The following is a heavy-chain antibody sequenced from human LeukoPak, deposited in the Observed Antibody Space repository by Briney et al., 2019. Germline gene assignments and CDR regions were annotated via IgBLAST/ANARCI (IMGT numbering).Heavy chain of an antibody. CDR2: IYPDGRT. CDR3: ARGGPRARIAAAGRTTAHNWFDP. Sequence: HPGGSLRLSCAASGFTVSSNYMSWVRQAPGKGLEWVSVIYPDGRTYYADSLKGRFTISRDTSRNTVNLQTNSLRAEDTAVYYCARGGPRARIAAAGRTTAHNWFDPWGLGTLVTVSS. V-gene: IGHV3-53*01. CDR1: GFTVSSNY. D-gene: IGHD6-13*01. J-gene: IGHJ5*02.